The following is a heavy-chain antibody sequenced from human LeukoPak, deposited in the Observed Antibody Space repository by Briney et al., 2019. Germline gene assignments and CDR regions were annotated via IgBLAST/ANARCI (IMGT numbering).Heavy chain of an antibody. Sequence: GESLKISCKGSGYTFHSYWIAWVRQMPGKGLEWMGIIYPGDSDTRYSPSFQGQVTISADKSISTAYLQWSSLKASDTAMYYCARHGSTGYCSSTSCPIDYWGQGTLVTVSS. CDR3: ARHGSTGYCSSTSCPIDY. J-gene: IGHJ4*02. CDR1: GYTFHSYW. CDR2: IYPGDSDT. V-gene: IGHV5-51*01. D-gene: IGHD2-2*01.